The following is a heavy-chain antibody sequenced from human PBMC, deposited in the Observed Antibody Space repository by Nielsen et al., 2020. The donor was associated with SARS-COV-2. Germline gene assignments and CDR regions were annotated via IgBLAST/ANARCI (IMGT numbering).Heavy chain of an antibody. V-gene: IGHV3-23*01. J-gene: IGHJ5*02. Sequence: GGSLRLSCEVSGFTLSSYWMSWVRQAPGKGLEWVSAIVGSGDTTYYTDSVKGRFTISRDNSKNTVFLQMHSLRAEDTAVYYCAKDFVAVAGSPINWFDPRGQGTLVTVSS. CDR3: AKDFVAVAGSPINWFDP. D-gene: IGHD6-19*01. CDR2: IVGSGDTT. CDR1: GFTLSSYW.